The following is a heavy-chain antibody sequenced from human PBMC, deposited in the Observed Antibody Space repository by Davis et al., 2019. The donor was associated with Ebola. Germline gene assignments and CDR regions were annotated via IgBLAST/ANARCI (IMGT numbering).Heavy chain of an antibody. CDR3: ARKAKRTGDRRFDY. CDR2: FRPSDSDT. D-gene: IGHD7-27*01. Sequence: GESLKISCKASGYSFSDYWIGWVRQLPGKGLEWMGNFRPSDSDTTYSPSLQGQVNISADRSINTAYLQWTRVKASDSAIYYCARKAKRTGDRRFDYWGQGTLVTVSS. V-gene: IGHV5-51*01. CDR1: GYSFSDYW. J-gene: IGHJ4*02.